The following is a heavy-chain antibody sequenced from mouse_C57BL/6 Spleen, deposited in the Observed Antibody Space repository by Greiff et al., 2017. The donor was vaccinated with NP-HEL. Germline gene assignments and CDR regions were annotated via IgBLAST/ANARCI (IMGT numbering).Heavy chain of an antibody. J-gene: IGHJ3*01. Sequence: EVKLMESGGDLVKPGGSLKLSCAASGFTFSSYGMSWVRQTPDKRLEWVATISSGGSYTYYPDSVKGRFTISRDNAKNTLYLQMSSLKSEDTAMYYCARHPLITTVVATDWFAYWGQGTLVTVSA. V-gene: IGHV5-6*01. CDR1: GFTFSSYG. D-gene: IGHD1-1*01. CDR3: ARHPLITTVVATDWFAY. CDR2: ISSGGSYT.